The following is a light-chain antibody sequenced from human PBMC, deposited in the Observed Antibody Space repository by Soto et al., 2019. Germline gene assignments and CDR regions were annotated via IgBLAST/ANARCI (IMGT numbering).Light chain of an antibody. Sequence: QSVLTQPPSASGTPGQRVTISCSGSSSNIGSNTVNWYKQLPGTAPKLLIYSNKQRPSGVPDRYYGSKSGTSASLAISGIQSEDEADYYCAAWDDSLNGYVFGTGTKVTVL. J-gene: IGLJ1*01. CDR3: AAWDDSLNGYV. CDR2: SNK. CDR1: SSNIGSNT. V-gene: IGLV1-44*01.